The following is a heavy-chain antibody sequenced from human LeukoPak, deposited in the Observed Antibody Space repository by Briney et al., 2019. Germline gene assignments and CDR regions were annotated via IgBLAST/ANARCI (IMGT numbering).Heavy chain of an antibody. J-gene: IGHJ4*02. CDR2: IYYSGSP. V-gene: IGHV4-61*01. Sequence: SETLSLTCTVSGGSVSNKNYYWSWIRQLPEKGLDWIGYIYYSGSPSYNPSLKSRVTISVDTSKNQFSLKLSSVTAADTAVYYCASLPSGSYYGHYYFDYWGQGTLVTVSS. CDR1: GGSVSNKNYY. D-gene: IGHD1-26*01. CDR3: ASLPSGSYYGHYYFDY.